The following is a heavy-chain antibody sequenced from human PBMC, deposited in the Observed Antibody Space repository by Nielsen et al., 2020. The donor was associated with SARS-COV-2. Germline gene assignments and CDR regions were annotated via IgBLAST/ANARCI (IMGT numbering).Heavy chain of an antibody. D-gene: IGHD2-2*01. Sequence: SVKVSCKASGGTFSSYAISWVRQAPGQGLEWMGGIIPIFGTANYAQKFQGRVTITADESTSTAYMELSSLRSEDTAVYYCASCLRYCSSTSYAHAYYYYGMDVWGQGTTVTVSS. CDR3: ASCLRYCSSTSYAHAYYYYGMDV. CDR1: GGTFSSYA. CDR2: IIPIFGTA. J-gene: IGHJ6*02. V-gene: IGHV1-69*13.